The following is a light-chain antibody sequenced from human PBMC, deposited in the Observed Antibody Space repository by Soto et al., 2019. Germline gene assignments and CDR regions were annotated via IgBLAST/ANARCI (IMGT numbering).Light chain of an antibody. Sequence: EIVLTQSPGTLSLSLGARATLSCRASQSVTTNYLAWYQQKPGQAPRLLIYGASTRATGIPDRFSGRGSGTDFTLTISRLEPEDFAVYYCQQYGSSPRTFGQGTKV. J-gene: IGKJ1*01. CDR1: QSVTTNY. CDR3: QQYGSSPRT. V-gene: IGKV3-20*01. CDR2: GAS.